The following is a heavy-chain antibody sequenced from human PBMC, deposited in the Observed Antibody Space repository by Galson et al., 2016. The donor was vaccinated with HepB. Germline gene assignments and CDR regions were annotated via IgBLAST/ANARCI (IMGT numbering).Heavy chain of an antibody. CDR1: GITLSSYW. Sequence: SLRLSCAASGITLSSYWMSWVRQAPGKGLEWVANIKPDGGEKNYVDSVKGRFTISRDNAQNSLYLQMSSLRAEDTAVYYCASYRDINSGYSRDAFDIWGQGTMVTVS. V-gene: IGHV3-7*03. CDR2: IKPDGGEK. CDR3: ASYRDINSGYSRDAFDI. D-gene: IGHD5-12*01. J-gene: IGHJ3*02.